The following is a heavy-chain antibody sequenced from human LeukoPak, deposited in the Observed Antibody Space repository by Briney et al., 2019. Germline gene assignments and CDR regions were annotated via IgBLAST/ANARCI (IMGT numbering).Heavy chain of an antibody. D-gene: IGHD2-2*01. Sequence: PGRSLRLSCAASGFTFSGYGMHWVRQAPGKGLEWVAVISYDGSNKYYADSVKGRFTISRDNSKNTLYLQMNSLRAEDTAVYYCARVRDIVVVPAAFVAADYWGQGTLVTVSS. CDR1: GFTFSGYG. CDR2: ISYDGSNK. V-gene: IGHV3-30*03. J-gene: IGHJ4*02. CDR3: ARVRDIVVVPAAFVAADY.